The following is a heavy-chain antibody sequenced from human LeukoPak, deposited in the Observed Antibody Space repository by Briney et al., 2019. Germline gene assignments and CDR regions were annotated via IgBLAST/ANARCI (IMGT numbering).Heavy chain of an antibody. V-gene: IGHV1-18*01. CDR1: GYTFTIYG. CDR3: ARRGGSYSHSDF. Sequence: ASVKVSCKASGYTFTIYGIIWVRQAPAQGLQWMGWVSPFNGNTDNDPKLQGRVTMTTDTSTTTAYMELGSLTSDDTAVYYCARRGGSYSHSDFWGQGTLVTVSS. CDR2: VSPFNGNT. J-gene: IGHJ4*02. D-gene: IGHD1-26*01.